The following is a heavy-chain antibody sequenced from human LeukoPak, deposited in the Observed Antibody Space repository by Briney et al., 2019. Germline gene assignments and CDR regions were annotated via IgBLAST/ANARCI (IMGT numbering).Heavy chain of an antibody. CDR3: AKGPYCSSTSCYTWNYIDV. CDR1: GFTFSSYG. V-gene: IGHV3-30*02. D-gene: IGHD2-2*02. J-gene: IGHJ6*03. CDR2: IRYDGSNK. Sequence: GGSLRLSCAASGFTFSSYGMHWVRQAPGKGLEWVAFIRYDGSNKYYADSVKGRFTISRDNSKNTLYLQMNSLRAEDTAVYYCAKGPYCSSTSCYTWNYIDVWGKGTTVTVSS.